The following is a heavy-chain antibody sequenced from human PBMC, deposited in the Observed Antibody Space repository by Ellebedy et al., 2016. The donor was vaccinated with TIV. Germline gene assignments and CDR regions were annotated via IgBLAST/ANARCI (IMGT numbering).Heavy chain of an antibody. CDR2: IYYSGST. Sequence: MPSETLSLTCTVSGGSISSGGYYWSWIRQHPGKGLEWIGYIYYSGSTNYNPSLKSRVTISVDTSKNQFSLKLSSVTAADTAVYYCARVGIQLWLGYFDYWGQGTLVTVSS. D-gene: IGHD5-18*01. V-gene: IGHV4-61*08. CDR3: ARVGIQLWLGYFDY. J-gene: IGHJ4*02. CDR1: GGSISSGGYY.